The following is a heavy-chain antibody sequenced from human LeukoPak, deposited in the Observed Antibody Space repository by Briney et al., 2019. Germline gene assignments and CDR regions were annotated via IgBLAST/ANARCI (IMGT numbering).Heavy chain of an antibody. J-gene: IGHJ4*02. D-gene: IGHD2-15*01. V-gene: IGHV1-18*04. CDR1: GYTFTSYA. CDR3: VRDLTPSFCTSGSCPYGGYFVH. Sequence: ASVKVSCKASGYTFTSYALSWVRQAPGQGLEWMGWLNINNGDTKYAQKFQGRVTMTRITSTNTAYLELRNLISDDTAVYYCVRDLTPSFCTSGSCPYGGYFVHWGQGTLVTVSS. CDR2: LNINNGDT.